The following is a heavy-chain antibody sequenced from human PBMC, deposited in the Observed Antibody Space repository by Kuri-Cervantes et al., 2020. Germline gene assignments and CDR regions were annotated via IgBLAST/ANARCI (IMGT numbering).Heavy chain of an antibody. Sequence: GESLKISCAASGFTFSSYSMNWVRQAPGKGLEWASSISSSSSYIYYADSVKGRFTISRDNAKNSLYLQMNSLRAEDTAVYYCEKGGFGELLGYYGMDVWGQGTTVTVSS. CDR1: GFTFSSYS. J-gene: IGHJ6*02. V-gene: IGHV3-21*04. CDR2: ISSSSSYI. D-gene: IGHD3-10*01. CDR3: EKGGFGELLGYYGMDV.